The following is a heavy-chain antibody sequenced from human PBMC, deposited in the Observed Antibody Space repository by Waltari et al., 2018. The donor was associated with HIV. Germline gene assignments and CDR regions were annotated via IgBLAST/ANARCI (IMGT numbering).Heavy chain of an antibody. Sequence: EVQLVESGGGLVKPGGSLRLSCAASGFTFSSYSMNWVRQAPGKGLERVSSSSSSSSYIYYADSVKGRFTISRDNAKNSLYLQMNSLRAEDTAVYYCARVFLPRIQLWPFDPWGQGTLVTVSS. CDR2: SSSSSSYI. V-gene: IGHV3-21*01. CDR1: GFTFSSYS. J-gene: IGHJ5*02. CDR3: ARVFLPRIQLWPFDP. D-gene: IGHD5-18*01.